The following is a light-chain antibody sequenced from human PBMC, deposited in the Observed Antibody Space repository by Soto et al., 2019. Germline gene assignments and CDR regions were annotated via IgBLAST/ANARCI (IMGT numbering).Light chain of an antibody. V-gene: IGKV3-15*01. CDR2: GAS. J-gene: IGKJ1*01. CDR3: QQYNNWSTWT. CDR1: QSVSSN. Sequence: EIVMTQSPATLSVSPGERATLSCRASQSVSSNLAWYQQKPGQAPRLLIYGASTRATGIPARFSGSGSGTEFTLTISSLHSEDFAVYYCQQYNNWSTWTFGQGTKVEIK.